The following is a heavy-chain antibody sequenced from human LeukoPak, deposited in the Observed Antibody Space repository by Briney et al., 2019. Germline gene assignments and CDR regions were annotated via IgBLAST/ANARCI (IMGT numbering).Heavy chain of an antibody. CDR1: GFTFSSYG. Sequence: AGGSLRLSCAASGFTFSSYGMHWVRQAPGKGLEWVAVIWYDGSNKYYADSVKGRFTISRDNSKNTLYLQVNSLRAEDTAVYYCAREGYYDSSGYPRYYFDYWGQGTLVTVSS. D-gene: IGHD3-22*01. J-gene: IGHJ4*02. CDR3: AREGYYDSSGYPRYYFDY. V-gene: IGHV3-33*01. CDR2: IWYDGSNK.